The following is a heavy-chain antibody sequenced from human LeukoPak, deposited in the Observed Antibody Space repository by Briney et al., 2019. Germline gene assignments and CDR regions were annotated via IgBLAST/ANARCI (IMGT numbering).Heavy chain of an antibody. D-gene: IGHD3-22*01. CDR2: LDSGGST. CDR1: GFSVSSNY. V-gene: IGHV3-66*01. J-gene: IGHJ3*02. CDR3: ARDRPMIVVADAFDI. Sequence: GGSLRLSCAASGFSVSSNYMNWVRQAPGKGLEWVSVLDSGGSTYYADSVKGRFTISRDNSKNTLYLQMNSLRAEDTAVYYCARDRPMIVVADAFDIWGQGTMVTVSS.